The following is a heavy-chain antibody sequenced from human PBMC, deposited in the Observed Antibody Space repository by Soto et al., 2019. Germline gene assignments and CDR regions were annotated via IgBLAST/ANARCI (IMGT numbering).Heavy chain of an antibody. CDR1: GYTFTSYA. CDR3: ARVYCSSTSCYYFGGDYYYGMDV. Sequence: ASVKVSCKASGYTFTSYAMHWVRQAPGQRLGWMGWINAGNGNTKYSQKFQGRVTITRDTSASTAYMELSSLRSEDTAVYYCARVYCSSTSCYYFGGDYYYGMDVWGQGTTVTVS. CDR2: INAGNGNT. V-gene: IGHV1-3*01. J-gene: IGHJ6*02. D-gene: IGHD2-2*01.